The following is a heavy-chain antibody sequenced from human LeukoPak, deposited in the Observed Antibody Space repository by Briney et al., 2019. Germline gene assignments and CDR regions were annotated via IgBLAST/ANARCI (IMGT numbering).Heavy chain of an antibody. J-gene: IGHJ4*02. D-gene: IGHD3-10*01. CDR2: IYADGNT. CDR1: GFTVSSNY. V-gene: IGHV3-53*01. CDR3: ARSTNYYISGSSKGPFDY. Sequence: PGGSLRLSCAASGFTVSSNYMSWVRQAPGKGLESVSVIYADGNTYYADSVRGRFTISRDNSKNTLYLQMNSLRVEDTAVYYCARSTNYYISGSSKGPFDYWGQGTLVTVSS.